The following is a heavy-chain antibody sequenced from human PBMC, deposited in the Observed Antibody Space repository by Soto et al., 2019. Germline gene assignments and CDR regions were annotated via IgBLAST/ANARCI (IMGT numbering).Heavy chain of an antibody. CDR1: GFTFSSYG. V-gene: IGHV3-30*18. CDR3: AKEWVYDSSGWSLDY. CDR2: ISYDGSNK. D-gene: IGHD3-22*01. Sequence: QVQLVESGGGVVQPGRSLRLSCAASGFTFSSYGMHWVRQTPGKGLEWVAVISYDGSNKYYADSVKGRFTISRDNSKNTRYLQMNSLRAEDTAVYYCAKEWVYDSSGWSLDYWGQGTLVTVSS. J-gene: IGHJ4*02.